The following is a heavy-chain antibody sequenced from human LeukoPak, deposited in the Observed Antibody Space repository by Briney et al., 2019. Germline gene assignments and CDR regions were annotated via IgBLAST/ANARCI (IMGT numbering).Heavy chain of an antibody. CDR3: AREGYSSSQPGY. D-gene: IGHD6-13*01. CDR2: IYHSGIT. J-gene: IGHJ4*02. CDR1: GYSISSGYY. Sequence: SETLSLTCTVSGYSISSGYYWGWIRQPPGKGLEWIGSIYHSGITYYNPSLKSRVAISVDTSKNQFSLKLSSVTAADTAVYYCAREGYSSSQPGYWGQGTLVTVSS. V-gene: IGHV4-38-2*02.